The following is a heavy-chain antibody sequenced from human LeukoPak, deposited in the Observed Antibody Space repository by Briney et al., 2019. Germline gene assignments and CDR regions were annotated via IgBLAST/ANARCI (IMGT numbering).Heavy chain of an antibody. CDR2: INPNSGGT. D-gene: IGHD3-3*01. V-gene: IGHV1-2*02. CDR3: ARSSIFGVVITHLDY. Sequence: VASVKVSCKASGFTFTSSAVQWVRQAPGQGLEWMGWINPNSGGTNYAQKFQGRVTMTRDTSISTAYMELSRLRSDDTAVYYCARSSIFGVVITHLDYWGQGTLVTVSS. J-gene: IGHJ4*02. CDR1: GFTFTSSA.